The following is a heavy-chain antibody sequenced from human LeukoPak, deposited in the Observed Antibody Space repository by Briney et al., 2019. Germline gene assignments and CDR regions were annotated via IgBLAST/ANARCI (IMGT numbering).Heavy chain of an antibody. Sequence: GGSLRLSCAASGFTFSNYAMSWVRQAPGKGLEWVSVISGSGDIIYYADSVKGRFTISRDNSKNTLYVQMNSLRAEDTAVYYCAKGVTPVISLQFFDYWGQGTLVTVSS. CDR3: AKGVTPVISLQFFDY. D-gene: IGHD4-17*01. CDR1: GFTFSNYA. J-gene: IGHJ4*02. V-gene: IGHV3-23*01. CDR2: ISGSGDII.